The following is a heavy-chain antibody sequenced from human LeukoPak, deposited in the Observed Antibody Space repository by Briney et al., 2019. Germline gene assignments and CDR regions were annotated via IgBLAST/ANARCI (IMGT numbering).Heavy chain of an antibody. Sequence: AGSLRLSCAASGFTFSSYAMSWVRQAPGKGLEWVSAISGSGGSTYYADSVKGRSTISRDNSKNTLYLQMNSLRAEDTAVYYCAKEDDTMVRGVIQPWFDPWGQGTLVTVSS. CDR1: GFTFSSYA. CDR2: ISGSGGST. J-gene: IGHJ5*02. V-gene: IGHV3-23*01. D-gene: IGHD3-10*01. CDR3: AKEDDTMVRGVIQPWFDP.